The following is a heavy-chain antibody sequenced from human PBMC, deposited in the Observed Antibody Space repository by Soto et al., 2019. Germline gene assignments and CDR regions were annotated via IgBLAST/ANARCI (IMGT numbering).Heavy chain of an antibody. Sequence: QVQLVQSGAEVKKPGSSVKVSCKASGGTFSSYAISWVRQDPGQGLEWMGGIIPIFGTANYAQKFQGRVTITADESTSTAYMELSSLGFEDTAVYCCARAGDGYMRTYYFDYWGQGTLVTVSS. V-gene: IGHV1-69*01. J-gene: IGHJ4*02. D-gene: IGHD5-12*01. CDR2: IIPIFGTA. CDR3: ARAGDGYMRTYYFDY. CDR1: GGTFSSYA.